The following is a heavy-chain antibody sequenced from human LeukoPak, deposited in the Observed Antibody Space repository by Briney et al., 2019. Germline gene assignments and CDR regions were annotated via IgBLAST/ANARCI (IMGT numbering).Heavy chain of an antibody. D-gene: IGHD5-18*01. CDR2: ISHDGGNK. J-gene: IGHJ4*02. V-gene: IGHV3-30*04. CDR3: ARDRDTAMVLKN. Sequence: GGSLRLSCAASGFTLSRHPIFWVRQAPGKGLEWVAVISHDGGNKYYTDSVKGRFTISRDNAKNSLYLQMNSLRAEDTAVYYCARDRDTAMVLKNWGQGTLVTVSS. CDR1: GFTLSRHP.